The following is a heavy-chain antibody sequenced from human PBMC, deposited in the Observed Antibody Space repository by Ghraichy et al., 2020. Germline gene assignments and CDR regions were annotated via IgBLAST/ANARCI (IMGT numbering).Heavy chain of an antibody. CDR3: AKQTGTMSGYFDY. D-gene: IGHD3-10*01. J-gene: IGHJ4*02. CDR1: GFTFSTYT. Sequence: GSLRLSCAASGFTFSTYTINWVRQTPGKGLEWVSGISGSGDNTYYADSVKGRFTISRDNSKITLYLQMNSLRAEDTAVYYCAKQTGTMSGYFDYWGQGALVTVSS. CDR2: ISGSGDNT. V-gene: IGHV3-23*01.